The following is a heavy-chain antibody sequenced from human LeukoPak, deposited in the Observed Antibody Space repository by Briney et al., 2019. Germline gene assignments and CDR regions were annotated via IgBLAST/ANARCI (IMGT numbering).Heavy chain of an antibody. Sequence: ASVKVSCKASGYTFTSYAMNWVRQAPGQGLEWMGWINTNTGNPTYGQGFTGRFVFSLDTSVSTAYLQISSLKAEDTAVYYCARVVGCGGDCYSGISDYWGQGTLVTVSS. D-gene: IGHD2-21*02. V-gene: IGHV7-4-1*02. CDR2: INTNTGNP. CDR3: ARVVGCGGDCYSGISDY. CDR1: GYTFTSYA. J-gene: IGHJ4*02.